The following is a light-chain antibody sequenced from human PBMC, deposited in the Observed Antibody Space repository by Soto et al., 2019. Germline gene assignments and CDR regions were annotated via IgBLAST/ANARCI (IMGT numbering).Light chain of an antibody. CDR3: QSYDSSLSNWV. J-gene: IGLJ3*02. Sequence: QLVLTQPPSVSGAPGQRVTISCTGSSSNIGAGYDVHWYQQLPGTAPKLLIYGNSNRPSGVPDRLSGSKSGTSASLAITGLQADDEADYYCQSYDSSLSNWVFGGGTKLTVL. V-gene: IGLV1-40*01. CDR2: GNS. CDR1: SSNIGAGYD.